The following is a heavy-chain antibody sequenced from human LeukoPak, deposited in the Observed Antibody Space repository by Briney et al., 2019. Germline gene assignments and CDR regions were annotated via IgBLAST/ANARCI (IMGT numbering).Heavy chain of an antibody. Sequence: PGGSLRLSCAASGFTVSSNHMSWVRQAPGKGLEWVSSISSSSSYIYYADSVKGRFTISRDNAKNSLYLQMNSLRAEDTAVYYCARKMGTLGHAFDIWGQGTMVTVSS. CDR2: ISSSSSYI. CDR1: GFTVSSNH. CDR3: ARKMGTLGHAFDI. D-gene: IGHD7-27*01. V-gene: IGHV3-21*01. J-gene: IGHJ3*02.